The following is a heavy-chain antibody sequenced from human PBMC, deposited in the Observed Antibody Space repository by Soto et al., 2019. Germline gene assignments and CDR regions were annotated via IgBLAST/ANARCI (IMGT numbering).Heavy chain of an antibody. CDR2: INPNSGGT. D-gene: IGHD2-2*01. CDR3: ARDWGYCSSTSCYGWFDP. CDR1: GYTFTGYY. Sequence: ASVKVSCKASGYTFTGYYMHWGRQAPGQGLEWMGWINPNSGGTNYAQKFQGWVTMTRDTSISTAYMELSRLRSDDTAVYYCARDWGYCSSTSCYGWFDPWGQGTLVTVSS. V-gene: IGHV1-2*04. J-gene: IGHJ5*02.